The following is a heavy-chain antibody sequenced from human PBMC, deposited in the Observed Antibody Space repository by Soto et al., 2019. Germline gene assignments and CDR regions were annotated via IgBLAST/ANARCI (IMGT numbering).Heavy chain of an antibody. J-gene: IGHJ4*02. Sequence: PSETLSLTCTVSGGSISSSRCHWGWIRQPPGKGLEWIASIKYSGTTFYNPSLKSRVTISVDTSKNQFSLKLSSVTAADTAVYYCARSSPALWFGETGFDYWGQGTLVTVSS. CDR2: IKYSGTT. CDR1: GGSISSSRCH. D-gene: IGHD3-10*01. CDR3: ARSSPALWFGETGFDY. V-gene: IGHV4-39*07.